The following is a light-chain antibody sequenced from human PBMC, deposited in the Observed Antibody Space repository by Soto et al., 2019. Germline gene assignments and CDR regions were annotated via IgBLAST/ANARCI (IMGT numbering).Light chain of an antibody. V-gene: IGKV1-39*01. J-gene: IGKJ2*01. CDR1: QSISTY. CDR3: QQSYSAPYI. Sequence: DLQMTQSPSSLSASVGDRVTITCRASQSISTYLNWYQQKPGKAPKVLIYAASSLQSGVPSRFSGSGSGTDFTLTITSLHPEDCAAYYCQQSYSAPYIFGQGPKLEIK. CDR2: AAS.